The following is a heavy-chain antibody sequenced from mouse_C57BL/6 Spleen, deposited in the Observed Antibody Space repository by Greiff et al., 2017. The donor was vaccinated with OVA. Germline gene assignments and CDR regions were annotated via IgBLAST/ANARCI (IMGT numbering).Heavy chain of an antibody. V-gene: IGHV1-80*01. CDR1: GYAFSSYW. CDR2: IYPGDGDT. J-gene: IGHJ3*01. Sequence: VQLQQSGAELVKPGASVKISCKASGYAFSSYWMNWVKQRPGKGLEWIGQIYPGDGDTNYNGKFKGKAPLTADKSSSTAYMQLSSLTSEDSVVYFGARGFYYDYMFAYWCQGTLVTVSA. CDR3: ARGFYYDYMFAY. D-gene: IGHD2-4*01.